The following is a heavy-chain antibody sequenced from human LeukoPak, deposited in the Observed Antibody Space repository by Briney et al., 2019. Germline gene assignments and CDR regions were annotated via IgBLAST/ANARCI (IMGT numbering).Heavy chain of an antibody. V-gene: IGHV3-66*01. CDR1: GFTVSSNY. Sequence: GGSLRLSCAASGFTVSSNYMSWVRQAPGKGLEWVSVIYSGGSTYYADSVKGRFTISRDNSKNTLYLQMNSLRAEDTAVYYCAREFRPTNYYYGMDVWGQGTTVTVSS. J-gene: IGHJ6*02. CDR2: IYSGGST. CDR3: AREFRPTNYYYGMDV. D-gene: IGHD5-12*01.